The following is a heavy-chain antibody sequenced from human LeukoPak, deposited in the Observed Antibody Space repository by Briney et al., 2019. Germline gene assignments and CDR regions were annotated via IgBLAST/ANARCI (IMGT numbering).Heavy chain of an antibody. V-gene: IGHV4-4*07. Sequence: SETLSLTCPVSVGSLSSYYWSWIRQPAGKGLEWIGRIYTSGSTNYNPSLKGRVTMSVDTSKNQFSLKLSSVTAADTAVYYCAGGELGYCSSTSCYRLDPWGQGTLVTVSS. D-gene: IGHD2-2*02. CDR3: AGGELGYCSSTSCYRLDP. CDR1: VGSLSSYY. J-gene: IGHJ5*02. CDR2: IYTSGST.